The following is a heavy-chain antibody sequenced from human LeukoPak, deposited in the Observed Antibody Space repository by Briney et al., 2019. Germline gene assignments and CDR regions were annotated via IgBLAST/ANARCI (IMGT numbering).Heavy chain of an antibody. Sequence: GASVKVSCKASGGTFSSYAISWVRQAPGQGLEWMGGIIPIFGTANYAQKFQGRVTITADKSTSTAYMELSSLRSEDTDVYYCAGYDYVWGSYRSQQLDYWGQGTLVTVSS. CDR1: GGTFSSYA. CDR3: AGYDYVWGSYRSQQLDY. CDR2: IIPIFGTA. J-gene: IGHJ4*02. V-gene: IGHV1-69*06. D-gene: IGHD3-16*02.